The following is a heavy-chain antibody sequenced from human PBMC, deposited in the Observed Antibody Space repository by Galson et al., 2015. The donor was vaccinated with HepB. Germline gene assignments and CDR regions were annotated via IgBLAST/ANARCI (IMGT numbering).Heavy chain of an antibody. Sequence: SLRLSCAASGFTFSNSAMSWVRQAPGKGLGWISAISGGGGSTYYADSVKGRFTVSRDNSKNTLYLQMNSLRAEDTAVYYCARDPDASSSWYYWYFDLWGRGTLVTVSS. CDR1: GFTFSNSA. V-gene: IGHV3-23*01. D-gene: IGHD6-13*01. J-gene: IGHJ2*01. CDR2: ISGGGGST. CDR3: ARDPDASSSWYYWYFDL.